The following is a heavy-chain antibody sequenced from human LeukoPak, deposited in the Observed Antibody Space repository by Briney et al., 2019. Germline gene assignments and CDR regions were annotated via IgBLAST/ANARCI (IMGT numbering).Heavy chain of an antibody. CDR2: IYYSGST. J-gene: IGHJ4*02. CDR1: GGSIRYSSYY. CDR3: ARSGLDTAMVTG. V-gene: IGHV4-39*01. D-gene: IGHD5-18*01. Sequence: SETLSLTCTVSGGSIRYSSYYWGWIRQPPGKGLEWIGSIYYSGSTYYNPSLKSRVTISVDTSKNQFSLKLSSVTAADTAVYYCARSGLDTAMVTGWGQGTLVTVSS.